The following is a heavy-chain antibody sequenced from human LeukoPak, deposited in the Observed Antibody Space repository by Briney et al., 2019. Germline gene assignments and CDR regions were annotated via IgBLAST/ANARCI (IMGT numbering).Heavy chain of an antibody. CDR3: ARGNAN. CDR2: ISYGGIT. CDR1: GGSINSFY. Sequence: SETLSLTCTVSGGSINSFYWSWIRQPPGKGLEWIGYISYGGITNYNPSLKSRVTISLDTSKNQFFLKLSSVTAADTALYYCARGNANWGQGTLVTVSS. J-gene: IGHJ4*02. V-gene: IGHV4-59*01.